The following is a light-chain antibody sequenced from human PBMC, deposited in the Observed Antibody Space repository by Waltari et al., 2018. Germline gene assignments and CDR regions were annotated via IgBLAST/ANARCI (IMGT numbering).Light chain of an antibody. J-gene: IGLJ2*01. CDR3: ISYAGSDNLV. CDR2: EVT. Sequence: QSALTQPPSASGSPGQSVPISCTGIISDVGGYTYVSWYQQHPGKAPKLMIYEVTRRPSGVPDRFSGSKSGNTASLTVSGLQADDEADYYCISYAGSDNLVFGGGTKLTVL. V-gene: IGLV2-8*01. CDR1: ISDVGGYTY.